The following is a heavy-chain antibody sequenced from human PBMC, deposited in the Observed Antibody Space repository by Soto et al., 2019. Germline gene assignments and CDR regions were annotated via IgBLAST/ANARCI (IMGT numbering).Heavy chain of an antibody. Sequence: ASVKVSCKASGYTFTGYYIHWVRQAPGQGLEWMAWINPNSGGTNYAQKFQGRVTVTRDTSISTAYMELSSLRSDDTAVYYCARRRKLGATDTAMLEDMWGQGTMVTVSS. V-gene: IGHV1-2*02. D-gene: IGHD3-10*02. J-gene: IGHJ3*01. CDR3: ARRRKLGATDTAMLEDM. CDR1: GYTFTGYY. CDR2: INPNSGGT.